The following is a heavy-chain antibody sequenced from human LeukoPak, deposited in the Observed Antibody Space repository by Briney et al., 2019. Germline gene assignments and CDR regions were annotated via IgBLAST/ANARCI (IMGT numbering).Heavy chain of an antibody. CDR1: GFTFSSYA. CDR3: AKIEEDSSWPYYYGMDV. D-gene: IGHD6-13*01. V-gene: IGHV3-23*01. Sequence: PGGSLRLSCAASGFTFSSYAMSWVRQAPGKGLEWVSAVGGSGTSTYYADSVKGRFTISRDNSKNTLYLQMNSLRAEDTAVYYCAKIEEDSSWPYYYGMDVWGQGTTVTVSS. CDR2: VGGSGTST. J-gene: IGHJ6*02.